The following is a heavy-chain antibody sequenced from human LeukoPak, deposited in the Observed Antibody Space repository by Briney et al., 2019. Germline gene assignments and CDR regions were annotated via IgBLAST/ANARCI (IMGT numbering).Heavy chain of an antibody. CDR1: GGSFSGYY. D-gene: IGHD2-21*01. J-gene: IGHJ4*02. CDR2: INHSGST. Sequence: KPSETLSLTCAVYGGSFSGYYWSWIRQPPGKGLEWIGEINHSGSTNYNPSLKSRVTISVDTSKNQFSLKLSSVTAADTAVYYCARVIGHIDYWGQGTLVTVSS. V-gene: IGHV4-34*01. CDR3: ARVIGHIDY.